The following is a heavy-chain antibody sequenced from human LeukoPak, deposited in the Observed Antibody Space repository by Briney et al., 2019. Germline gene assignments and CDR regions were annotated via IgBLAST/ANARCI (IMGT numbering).Heavy chain of an antibody. D-gene: IGHD3-3*01. CDR2: ISGSGGST. CDR3: AKENTIFGVVIIPFDY. J-gene: IGHJ4*02. CDR1: GFTFSSYA. V-gene: IGHV3-23*01. Sequence: GGSQRLSCAAFGFTFSSYAMSWVRQAPGKGLEWVSAISGSGGSTYYADSVKGRFTISRDNSKNTLYLQMNSLRAEDTAVYYCAKENTIFGVVIIPFDYWGQGTLVTVSS.